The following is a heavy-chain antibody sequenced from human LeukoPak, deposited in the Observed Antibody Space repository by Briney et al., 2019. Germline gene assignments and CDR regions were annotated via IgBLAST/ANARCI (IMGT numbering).Heavy chain of an antibody. CDR1: GFTFSDYY. D-gene: IGHD6-13*01. Sequence: GGSLRLSCAASGFTFSDYYMSWIRQAPGKGLEWVSYISSSGSTIYYADSVKGRFTISRDNAKNSLYLQMNSPRAEDTAVYYCARAGSYIAAAGTGLYWGQGTLVTVSS. V-gene: IGHV3-11*04. J-gene: IGHJ4*02. CDR3: ARAGSYIAAAGTGLY. CDR2: ISSSGSTI.